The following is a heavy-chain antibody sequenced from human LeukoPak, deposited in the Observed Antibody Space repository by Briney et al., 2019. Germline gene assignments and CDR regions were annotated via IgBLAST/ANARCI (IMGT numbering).Heavy chain of an antibody. V-gene: IGHV3-21*01. D-gene: IGHD6-13*01. CDR2: ISSSRSYI. J-gene: IGHJ4*02. CDR3: TREVQAAGKTLDY. Sequence: GGSLRLSCAASGFTFSSYSMNWVRQAPGRGLEWVSSISSSRSYIYYADPVKGGFTISRDNAKNTLYLQMNSLRAEDTAVYYCTREVQAAGKTLDYWGQGTLITVSS. CDR1: GFTFSSYS.